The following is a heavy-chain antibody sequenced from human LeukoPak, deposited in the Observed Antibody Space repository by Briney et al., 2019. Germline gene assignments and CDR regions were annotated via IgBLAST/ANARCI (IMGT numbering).Heavy chain of an antibody. V-gene: IGHV3-48*03. D-gene: IGHD1-7*01. CDR2: ISSSGSTI. CDR3: ARGGWNYVFNY. Sequence: GGSLRLSCAASGFTFNTYEMSWVRQAPGKGLEWVSYISSSGSTIYYADYVRGRFTISRDNAKNSLYLQMNSLRAEDTAVYYCARGGWNYVFNYWGQGTLVTVSS. J-gene: IGHJ4*02. CDR1: GFTFNTYE.